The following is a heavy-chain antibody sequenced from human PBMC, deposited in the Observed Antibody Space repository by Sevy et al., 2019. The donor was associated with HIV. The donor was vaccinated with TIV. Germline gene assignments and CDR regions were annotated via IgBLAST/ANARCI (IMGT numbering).Heavy chain of an antibody. Sequence: GESLKISCAASGFTFSIYGMHWVRQAPGKGLEWVAVIWYDGINKYYADSVKGRFTISRDNSKNTLYLQMNSLRAEDTAVYYCARSLGGSSSWYDGDYYFDYWGQGTLVTVSS. J-gene: IGHJ4*02. V-gene: IGHV3-33*01. CDR3: ARSLGGSSSWYDGDYYFDY. D-gene: IGHD6-13*01. CDR2: IWYDGINK. CDR1: GFTFSIYG.